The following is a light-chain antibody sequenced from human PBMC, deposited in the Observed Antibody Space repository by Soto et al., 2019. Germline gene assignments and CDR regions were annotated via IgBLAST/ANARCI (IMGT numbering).Light chain of an antibody. CDR1: SSNIGNNG. CDR2: YDD. J-gene: IGLJ1*01. Sequence: QSVLTQPPSVSEAPRQRVTISCSGSSSNIGNNGVNWYQQLPGKAPKLLIYYDDLKPSGVSDRFSGSKSGTSASLAISGLQSEDEVDYYCETWDDSLNAYVFGIGTKVTVL. V-gene: IGLV1-36*01. CDR3: ETWDDSLNAYV.